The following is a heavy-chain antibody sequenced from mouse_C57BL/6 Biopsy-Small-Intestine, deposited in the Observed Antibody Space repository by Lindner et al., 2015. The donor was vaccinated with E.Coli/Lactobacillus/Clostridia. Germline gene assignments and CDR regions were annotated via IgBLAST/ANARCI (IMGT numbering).Heavy chain of an antibody. D-gene: IGHD1-1*01. Sequence: VQLQESGAELVKPGASVKISCKASGYAFSSYWMNWVKQRPGKGLEWIGQIYPGDGDTNYNGKFKGKATLTADKSSSTAYTQLSSLTTEDSAIYYCARDTTGYFDVWGTGTTVTVSS. V-gene: IGHV1-80*01. J-gene: IGHJ1*03. CDR3: ARDTTGYFDV. CDR2: IYPGDGDT. CDR1: GYAFSSYW.